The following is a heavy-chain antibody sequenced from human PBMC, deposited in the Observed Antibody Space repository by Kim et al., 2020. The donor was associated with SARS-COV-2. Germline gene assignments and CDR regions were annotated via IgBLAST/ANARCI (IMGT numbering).Heavy chain of an antibody. CDR2: ISSSGGST. V-gene: IGHV3-23*01. D-gene: IGHD6-13*01. CDR1: GFTFSSYA. J-gene: IGHJ4*02. CDR3: AKSYSSSWYYFDY. Sequence: GGSLRLSCAASGFTFSSYAMSWVRQAPGKGLEWVSAISSSGGSTYHADSVKGRFTISRDNSKNTLYLQMNSLRAEDTAVYYCAKSYSSSWYYFDYWGQGTLVTVSS.